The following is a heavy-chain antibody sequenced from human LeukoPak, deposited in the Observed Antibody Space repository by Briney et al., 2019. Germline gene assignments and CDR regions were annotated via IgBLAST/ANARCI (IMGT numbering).Heavy chain of an antibody. D-gene: IGHD2-15*01. V-gene: IGHV4-31*03. J-gene: IGHJ4*02. CDR2: IYYSGST. Sequence: SETLSLTCTVSGGSISSGGYYWCWVRQHPGTGLEWIGYIYYSGSTYYNPSLKSRVTISVDTSKNQFSLKLSSVTAADTAVYYCARGYYYFDYWGQGTLVTVSS. CDR1: GGSISSGGYY. CDR3: ARGYYYFDY.